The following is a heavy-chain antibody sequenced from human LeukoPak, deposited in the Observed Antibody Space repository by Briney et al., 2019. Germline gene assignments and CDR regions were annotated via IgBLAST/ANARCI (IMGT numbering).Heavy chain of an antibody. CDR2: MNPDSGNT. CDR1: GYTFTSYD. V-gene: IGHV1-8*01. J-gene: IGHJ4*02. CDR3: ARALVSTVGVDY. Sequence: ASVKVSCKASGYTFTSYDINWVRQATGQGLEWMGWMNPDSGNTGYAQKFQGRVTMTRNTSISTAYMELSSLRSEDTAVYYCARALVSTVGVDYWGQGTLVTVSS. D-gene: IGHD4-23*01.